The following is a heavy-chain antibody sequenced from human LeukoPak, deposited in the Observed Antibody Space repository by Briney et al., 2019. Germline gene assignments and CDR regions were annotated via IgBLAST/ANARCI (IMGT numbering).Heavy chain of an antibody. CDR1: GGTFSSYA. D-gene: IGHD5-18*01. J-gene: IGHJ3*02. Sequence: SVKVSCKASGGTFSSYAISWVRQAPGQRLEWMGGIIPIFGTANYAQKFQGRVTITTDESTSTAYMELSSLRSEDTAVYYCARDPGYSYGSRAFDIWGQGTMVTVSS. CDR3: ARDPGYSYGSRAFDI. V-gene: IGHV1-69*05. CDR2: IIPIFGTA.